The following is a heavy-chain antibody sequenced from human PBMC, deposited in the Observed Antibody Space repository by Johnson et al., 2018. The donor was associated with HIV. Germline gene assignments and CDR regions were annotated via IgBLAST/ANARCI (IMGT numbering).Heavy chain of an antibody. CDR2: IYSGGSP. J-gene: IGHJ3*02. CDR1: GFTVSSNY. Sequence: VLLVVSGGGLVKPGGSLRLSCAASGFTVSSNYMSWVRQAPGKGLEWVSVIYSGGSPYYADSVKGRFTISRDNSKNTLYLQMNSLRAEDTAVYYCARDRPYYDSSKDAFDIWGQGTLVTVSS. D-gene: IGHD3-22*01. V-gene: IGHV3-66*02. CDR3: ARDRPYYDSSKDAFDI.